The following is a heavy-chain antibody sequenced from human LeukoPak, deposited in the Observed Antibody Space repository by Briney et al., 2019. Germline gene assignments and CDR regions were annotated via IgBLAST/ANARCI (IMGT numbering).Heavy chain of an antibody. CDR3: ARRGPPYFDY. CDR1: GFTFSNYW. V-gene: IGHV3-7*01. CDR2: IDQYGRAK. J-gene: IGHJ4*02. Sequence: PGGSLRLSCAASGFTFSNYWMSWVRQAPGKGLEWVASIDQYGRAKYYVDSVRGRFTFSRDNTKNSLHLQMNSLRAEDTAVYYCARRGPPYFDYWGQGTLVTVSS.